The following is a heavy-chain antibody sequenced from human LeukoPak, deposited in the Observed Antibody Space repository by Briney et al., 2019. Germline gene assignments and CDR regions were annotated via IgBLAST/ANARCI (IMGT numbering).Heavy chain of an antibody. CDR2: IKSKTDGGTT. V-gene: IGHV3-15*01. D-gene: IGHD2-2*01. J-gene: IGHJ3*02. CDR3: TTEFRHQLLQGDAFDI. CDR1: GFTFSDYS. Sequence: GGSLRLSCAASGFTFSDYSMNWVRQAPGKGLEWVGRIKSKTDGGTTDYAAPVKGRFTISRDDSKNTLYLQMNSLKTEDTAVYYCTTEFRHQLLQGDAFDIWGQGTMVTVPS.